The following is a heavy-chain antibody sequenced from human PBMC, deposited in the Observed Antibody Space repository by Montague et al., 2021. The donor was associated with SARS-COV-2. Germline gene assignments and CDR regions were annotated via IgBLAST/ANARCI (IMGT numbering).Heavy chain of an antibody. CDR3: AKGSHIYETRGLRTGWFDA. V-gene: IGHV4-34*01. CDR1: GASLSGYH. CDR2: VIHCGKT. D-gene: IGHD7-27*01. J-gene: IGHJ5*02. Sequence: SETLSLTCAVYGASLSGYHCTWVRQSPGRGQGLMGIVIHCGKTSYNSTLQSRRPMSIDAYKTQFSLGLSSVTAADTAVYFCAKGSHIYETRGLRTGWFDAWGQGTLVTVSS.